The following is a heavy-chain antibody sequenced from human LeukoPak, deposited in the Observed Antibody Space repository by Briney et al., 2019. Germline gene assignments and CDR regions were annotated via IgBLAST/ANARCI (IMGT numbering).Heavy chain of an antibody. CDR2: ISRSSSYI. V-gene: IGHV3-21*04. CDR3: AKCRYLDYSNYWFDL. J-gene: IGHJ5*02. CDR1: GFTFSSYS. D-gene: IGHD4-11*01. Sequence: GGSLRLSCAASGFTFSSYSMNWVRRAPGKGLEWVSSISRSSSYIYYADSLKGRFTISRDNAKITLYLQMNSLRAEDTAVYYCAKCRYLDYSNYWFDLWGQGTLVTVSS.